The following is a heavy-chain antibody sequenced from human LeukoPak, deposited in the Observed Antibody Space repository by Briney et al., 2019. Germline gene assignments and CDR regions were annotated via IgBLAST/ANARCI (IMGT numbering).Heavy chain of an antibody. V-gene: IGHV3-23*01. CDR2: ISVSHDST. Sequence: GGSLRLSCAASGFTSSDYTMNWVRQAPGKGLEWVSGISVSHDSTYYADSVKGRFTMSRDNSNNMLYLQIYSLRAEDTAVYYCAKDRYCSSTNCPYDYWGQGTLVTVSS. J-gene: IGHJ4*02. CDR1: GFTSSDYT. CDR3: AKDRYCSSTNCPYDY. D-gene: IGHD2-2*01.